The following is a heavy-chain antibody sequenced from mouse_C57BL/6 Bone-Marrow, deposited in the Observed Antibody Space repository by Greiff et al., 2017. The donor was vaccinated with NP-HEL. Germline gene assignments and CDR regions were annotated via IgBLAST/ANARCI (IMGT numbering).Heavy chain of an antibody. V-gene: IGHV1-81*01. J-gene: IGHJ3*01. D-gene: IGHD1-1*01. CDR3: ARRFTTVVATRAWFAY. Sequence: QVQIQQSGAELARPGASVKLSCKASGYTFTSYGISWVKQRTGQGLEWIGEIYPRSGNTYYNEKFKGKATLTADKSSSTAYMELRSLTSEDSAVYFCARRFTTVVATRAWFAYWGQGTLVTVSA. CDR1: GYTFTSYG. CDR2: IYPRSGNT.